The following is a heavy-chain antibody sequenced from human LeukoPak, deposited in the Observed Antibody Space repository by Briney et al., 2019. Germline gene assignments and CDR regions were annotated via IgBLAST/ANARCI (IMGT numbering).Heavy chain of an antibody. CDR2: ISYSGST. D-gene: IGHD2-21*02. J-gene: IGHJ4*02. CDR1: GVSISSYY. Sequence: PSETLSLTCTVSGVSISSYYWSWIRQPPGKGLEWIGYISYSGSTNYNTSLKSRVTISKDTSKNQFSLKLSSVTAADTAVYYCARVLLQSYFDYWGQGTLVTVSS. CDR3: ARVLLQSYFDY. V-gene: IGHV4-59*01.